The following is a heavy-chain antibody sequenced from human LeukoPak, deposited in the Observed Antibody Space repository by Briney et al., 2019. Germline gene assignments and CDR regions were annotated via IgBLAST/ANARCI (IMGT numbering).Heavy chain of an antibody. CDR1: GFTFSSYS. Sequence: GGSLRLSCAASGFTFSSYSMNWVRQAPGKGLEWVSYISSSSSTIYYADSVKGRFTISRDNAKNSLYLQMDSLRAEDTAVYYCARDMVRGVLPYYYYYGMDVWGQGTTVTVSS. D-gene: IGHD3-10*01. V-gene: IGHV3-48*01. CDR3: ARDMVRGVLPYYYYYGMDV. J-gene: IGHJ6*02. CDR2: ISSSSSTI.